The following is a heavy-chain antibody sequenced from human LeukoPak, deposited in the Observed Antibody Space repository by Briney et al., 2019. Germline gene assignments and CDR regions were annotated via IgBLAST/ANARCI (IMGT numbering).Heavy chain of an antibody. J-gene: IGHJ4*02. CDR3: ARDLSGGNPRGY. CDR1: GFTFDDYG. V-gene: IGHV3-11*06. Sequence: GGSLRLSCAASGFTFDDYGMSWVRQAPGKGLEWVSYIRTSGTNTDYTGSVKGRFTISRDNAKNSLYLQMNSLRAEDTAVYYCARDLSGGNPRGYWGQGTLVTVSS. CDR2: IRTSGTNT. D-gene: IGHD4-23*01.